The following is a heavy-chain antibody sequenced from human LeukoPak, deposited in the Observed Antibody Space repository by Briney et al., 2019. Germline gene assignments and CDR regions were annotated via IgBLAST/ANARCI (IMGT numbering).Heavy chain of an antibody. CDR3: ARAPSEIGGYYPEYFRH. CDR2: IKSDGST. D-gene: IGHD3-22*01. J-gene: IGHJ1*01. CDR1: GITFSSYW. V-gene: IGHV3-74*01. Sequence: KSGGSLRLSCAASGITFSSYWMHWVRQAPGKGLVWVSRIKSDGSTNYAGSVKGRSTISRDNAKNTVSLQMNSLRAEDTGVYYCARAPSEIGGYYPEYFRHWGQGTLVTVSS.